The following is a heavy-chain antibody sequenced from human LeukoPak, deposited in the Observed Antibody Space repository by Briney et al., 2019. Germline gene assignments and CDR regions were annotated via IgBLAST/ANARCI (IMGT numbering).Heavy chain of an antibody. CDR3: ARAPITSPFYFDY. CDR2: INSSGGST. V-gene: IGHV3-20*04. Sequence: GGSLRLSCTASAFAFDEHGMSWVRQVPGKGLEWVSGINSSGGSTAYAYPLRGRFTISRDNAKNSLYLQVDSLRAEDTALYYCARAPITSPFYFDYWGQGTLVTVSS. J-gene: IGHJ4*02. D-gene: IGHD2-2*01. CDR1: AFAFDEHG.